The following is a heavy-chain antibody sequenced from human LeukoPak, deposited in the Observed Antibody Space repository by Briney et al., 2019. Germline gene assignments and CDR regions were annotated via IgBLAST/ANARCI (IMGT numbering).Heavy chain of an antibody. D-gene: IGHD2-2*01. Sequence: PSQTLSLTCTVSGGSISSGDYYWSWIRQPPGKGLEWIGYIYYSGSTYYNPSLKSRVTISVDTSKNQFSLKLSSVTAADTAVYYCASSVVPAAYYFDYWGQGTLVTVSS. CDR2: IYYSGST. CDR3: ASSVVPAAYYFDY. J-gene: IGHJ4*02. V-gene: IGHV4-30-4*01. CDR1: GGSISSGDYY.